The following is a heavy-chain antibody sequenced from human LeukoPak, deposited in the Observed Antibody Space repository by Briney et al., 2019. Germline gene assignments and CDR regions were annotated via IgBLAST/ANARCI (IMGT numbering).Heavy chain of an antibody. CDR2: INSDGSST. CDR1: GFTFSSYW. J-gene: IGHJ4*02. CDR3: ARDPGAGGSYYAQTTIRPNFDY. D-gene: IGHD1-26*01. Sequence: GGSLRLSCAASGFTFSSYWMHWVRQAPGKGLVWVSRINSDGSSTSYADSVKGRFTISRDNAKNTLYLQMNSLRAEDTAVYYCARDPGAGGSYYAQTTIRPNFDYWGQGTLVTVSS. V-gene: IGHV3-74*01.